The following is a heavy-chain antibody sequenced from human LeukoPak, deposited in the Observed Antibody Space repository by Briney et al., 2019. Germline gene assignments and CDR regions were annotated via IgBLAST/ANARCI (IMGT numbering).Heavy chain of an antibody. CDR1: GFTFSSYG. D-gene: IGHD3-10*01. CDR3: ARSLRVRGVPDYMDV. J-gene: IGHJ6*03. CDR2: IRYDGSNK. V-gene: IGHV3-30*02. Sequence: GGSLRLSCAASGFTFSSYGMHWVRQAPGKGLEWVAFIRYDGSNKYYADSVKGRFTISRDNPKNIVFLQMNSLRAEDTAVYYCARSLRVRGVPDYMDVWGRGTTVTISS.